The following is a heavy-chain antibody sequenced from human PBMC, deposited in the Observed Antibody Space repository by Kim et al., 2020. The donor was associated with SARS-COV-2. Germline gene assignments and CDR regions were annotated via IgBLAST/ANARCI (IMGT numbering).Heavy chain of an antibody. V-gene: IGHV3-48*02. J-gene: IGHJ6*02. D-gene: IGHD2-21*02. CDR2: ISSSSSTI. CDR1: GFTFSSYS. Sequence: GGSLRLSCAASGFTFSSYSMNWVRQAPGKGLEWVSYISSSSSTIYYADSVKGRFTISRDNAKNSLYLQMNSLRDEDTAVYYCARGPGYCGGDCAPRAYYYYGMDVWGQGTTVTVSS. CDR3: ARGPGYCGGDCAPRAYYYYGMDV.